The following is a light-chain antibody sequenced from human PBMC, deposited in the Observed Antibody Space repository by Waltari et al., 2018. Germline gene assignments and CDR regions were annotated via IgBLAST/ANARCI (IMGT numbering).Light chain of an antibody. V-gene: IGLV2-14*03. Sequence: QSALTQPASVSGSPGQSITISCTGTSSDGGGYRFASWYQQHPGKAPKLRIYDVSKRPAGISNRFSGSKSGNTASLTISGLQTEDEADYFCSTYTTSSALLFGGGTRLTVL. CDR2: DVS. CDR3: STYTTSSALL. J-gene: IGLJ3*02. CDR1: SSDGGGYRF.